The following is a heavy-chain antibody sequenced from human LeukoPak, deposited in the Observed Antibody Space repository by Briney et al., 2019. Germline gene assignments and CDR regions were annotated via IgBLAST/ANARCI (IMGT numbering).Heavy chain of an antibody. D-gene: IGHD2-2*03. Sequence: GRSLRLSCAASGFTFSSYGMHWVRQAPGKGLEWVAVISYDGSNKYYADSVKGRFTISRDNSKNTLYLQMNSVRAEDTAVYYCGKDLLDIKYYYSGMDVWGQGTTVTVSS. CDR1: GFTFSSYG. V-gene: IGHV3-30*18. CDR3: GKDLLDIKYYYSGMDV. CDR2: ISYDGSNK. J-gene: IGHJ6*01.